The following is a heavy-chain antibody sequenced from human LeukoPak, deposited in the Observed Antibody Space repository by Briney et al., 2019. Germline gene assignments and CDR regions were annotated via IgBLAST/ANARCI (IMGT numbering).Heavy chain of an antibody. J-gene: IGHJ4*02. CDR2: ISAYNGNT. V-gene: IGHV1-18*01. CDR3: ARGGDGDILTGLVFDY. D-gene: IGHD3-9*01. CDR1: GYRFTIYG. Sequence: ASVTVSCTSSGYRFTIYGISWVRQAPGQGHEWMGWISAYNGNTNYAQKLQGRVTMTTDTSTSTAYMELRSLRSDDTAVYYCARGGDGDILTGLVFDYWGQGTRVTVSS.